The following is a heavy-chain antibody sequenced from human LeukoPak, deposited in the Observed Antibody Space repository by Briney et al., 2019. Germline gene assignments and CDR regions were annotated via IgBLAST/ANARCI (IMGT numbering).Heavy chain of an antibody. Sequence: GGSLRLSCAASGFTFSSYAMHWVRQAPGKGLEWVAVISYDGSNKYYADSVKGRFTISRDNSKNTLDLQMNSLRAEDTAVYYCARDGPPLLVTYPNWYFDLWGRGTLVTVSS. CDR1: GFTFSSYA. D-gene: IGHD3-9*01. CDR3: ARDGPPLLVTYPNWYFDL. CDR2: ISYDGSNK. J-gene: IGHJ2*01. V-gene: IGHV3-30-3*01.